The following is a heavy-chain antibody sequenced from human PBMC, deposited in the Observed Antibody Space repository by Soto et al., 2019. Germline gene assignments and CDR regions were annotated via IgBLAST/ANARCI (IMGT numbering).Heavy chain of an antibody. V-gene: IGHV1-69*13. J-gene: IGHJ6*02. CDR2: IMPIFRTP. CDR1: VGTFSTSA. CDR3: ARDKDRQRLGGNYYYMLDV. D-gene: IGHD3-22*01. Sequence: QVQLEQSGAEVKKPESSVKVSCKASVGTFSTSAISWVRQAPGQGLEWMGGIMPIFRTPDYAQKFQGRVTITADESTSTAYMELSGLRSDETAVYYCARDKDRQRLGGNYYYMLDVWGQGTTVTVSS.